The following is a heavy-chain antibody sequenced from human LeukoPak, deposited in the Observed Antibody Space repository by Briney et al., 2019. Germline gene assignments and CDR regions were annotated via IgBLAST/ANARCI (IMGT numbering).Heavy chain of an antibody. CDR1: GGSIRDFY. V-gene: IGHV4-59*01. CDR2: IYYSRTT. J-gene: IGHJ6*03. CDR3: ARLGDEIAVSGLKYYHYSHTDV. Sequence: SETLSLTCTVSGGSIRDFYWTWIRQPPGKGLEWICYIYYSRTTKYSPSLRGRVSMSVDTSRSQFSLNLTSVTAADTAVYYCARLGDEIAVSGLKYYHYSHTDVWGSGTTVAVSS. D-gene: IGHD6-19*01.